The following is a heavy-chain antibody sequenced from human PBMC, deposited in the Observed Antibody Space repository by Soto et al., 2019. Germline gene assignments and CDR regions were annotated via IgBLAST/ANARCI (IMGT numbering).Heavy chain of an antibody. CDR1: GGSISSYY. V-gene: IGHV4-4*07. Sequence: SETLSLTXTVSGGSISSYYCSWIRQSAGKGLGWIGRIDTSGTTNYNPSLKSRVTMSVDASKNQFSLNLSSVTAADTAVYYCARGPRGYVYYHGMDVWGQGTTVTVSS. J-gene: IGHJ6*02. CDR3: ARGPRGYVYYHGMDV. CDR2: IDTSGTT. D-gene: IGHD3-10*01.